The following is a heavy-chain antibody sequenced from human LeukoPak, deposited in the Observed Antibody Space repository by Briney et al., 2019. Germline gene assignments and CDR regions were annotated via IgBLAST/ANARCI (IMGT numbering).Heavy chain of an antibody. V-gene: IGHV3-30-3*01. Sequence: GGSLRLSCAASGFTFSSYAMLWVRQAPGKGLEGVVVISYDGSNKYYADSVKGRFTISRDNSKNTLYLQMNSLRAEDTAVYYCASPPKGYYDILIGYELWGCGHGTLVTASS. CDR1: GFTFSSYA. J-gene: IGHJ4*01. CDR3: ASPPKGYYDILIGYELWG. D-gene: IGHD3-9*01. CDR2: ISYDGSNK.